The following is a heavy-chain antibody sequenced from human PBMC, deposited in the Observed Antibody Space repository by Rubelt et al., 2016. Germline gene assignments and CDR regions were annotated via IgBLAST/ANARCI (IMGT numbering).Heavy chain of an antibody. D-gene: IGHD3-22*01. CDR3: ARHGGNRQSGDYSHWDY. CDR2: INHSGST. V-gene: IGHV4-34*01. J-gene: IGHJ4*02. CDR1: GGSFSGYY. Sequence: QVQLQQWGAGLLKPSETLSLTCAVYGGSFSGYYWSWIRQPPGKGLEWIGEINHSGSTHYNPSLKSRVTISVDPSKDQFSLKLNSVAAADTAVYYCARHGGNRQSGDYSHWDYWGQGTLVTVSS.